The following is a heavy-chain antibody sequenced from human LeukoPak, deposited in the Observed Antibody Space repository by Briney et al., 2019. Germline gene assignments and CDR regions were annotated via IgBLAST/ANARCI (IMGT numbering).Heavy chain of an antibody. J-gene: IGHJ4*02. CDR2: ILFDGINK. V-gene: IGHV3-30*03. D-gene: IGHD6-19*01. CDR3: ARDHSYSSGWYPDF. CDR1: GFTFSTYG. Sequence: GGSLRLSCAASGFTFSTYGMHWVRQAPGKGLEWVAVILFDGINKYYADSVKGRFTVSRDNSKNTLYLQMNSLRGEDTAVYYCARDHSYSSGWYPDFWGQGTLVTVSS.